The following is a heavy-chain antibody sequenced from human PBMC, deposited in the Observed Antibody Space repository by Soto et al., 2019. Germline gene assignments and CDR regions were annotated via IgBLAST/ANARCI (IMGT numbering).Heavy chain of an antibody. D-gene: IGHD2-2*01. V-gene: IGHV4-31*03. CDR2: IYYSGST. CDR1: GESINSGGYY. Sequence: SETLSLTCSVSGESINSGGYYWSWIRQHPGKGLEWIGYIYYSGSTYYNPSLKSRVTISVDTSKNQFSLKLSSVTAADTAVYYCARALWGPAGHINWFDPWGQGTLVTVSS. J-gene: IGHJ5*02. CDR3: ARALWGPAGHINWFDP.